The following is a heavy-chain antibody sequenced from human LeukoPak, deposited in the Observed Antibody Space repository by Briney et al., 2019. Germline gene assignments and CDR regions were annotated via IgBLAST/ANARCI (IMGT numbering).Heavy chain of an antibody. CDR3: ARDTGTAHFDS. J-gene: IGHJ4*02. CDR2: IYTSGHT. D-gene: IGHD1-1*01. V-gene: IGHV4-4*07. Sequence: PETLSLTCTVSGAPISLYYWTWIRQPAEKGLEWIGRIYTSGHTNYNPSLQSRVTISVDTSKNQFSLRLSSVTAADTAVYYCARDTGTAHFDSWGQGTLVTVSS. CDR1: GAPISLYY.